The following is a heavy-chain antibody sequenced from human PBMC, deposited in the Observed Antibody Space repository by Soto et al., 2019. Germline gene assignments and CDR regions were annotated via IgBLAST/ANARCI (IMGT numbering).Heavy chain of an antibody. CDR1: GGSISSSNW. CDR2: IYHSGGT. J-gene: IGHJ5*02. V-gene: IGHV4-4*02. CDR3: ARGQGTRENWFDP. Sequence: LSLTCAVSGGSISSSNWWSWVREPPGKGLEWIGEIYHSGGTNYNPSLKSRVTISVDKSKHQFSLELSAVTAADTAVYYCARGQGTRENWFDPWGQGTLVTVSS. D-gene: IGHD3-10*01.